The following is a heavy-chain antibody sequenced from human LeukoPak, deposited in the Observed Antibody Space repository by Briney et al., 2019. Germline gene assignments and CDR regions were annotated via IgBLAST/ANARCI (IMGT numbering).Heavy chain of an antibody. J-gene: IGHJ6*02. CDR2: IKQDGSEK. Sequence: PGGSLRLSCAASGFTFSSYWMSWVRQAPGKGLEWVANIKQDGSEKYYVDSVKGRFTISRDNAKNSLYLQMNSLRAEDTAVYYCAREGYGSGSYYKALYYYYGMDVWGQGTTVTVSS. CDR1: GFTFSSYW. V-gene: IGHV3-7*01. CDR3: AREGYGSGSYYKALYYYYGMDV. D-gene: IGHD3-10*01.